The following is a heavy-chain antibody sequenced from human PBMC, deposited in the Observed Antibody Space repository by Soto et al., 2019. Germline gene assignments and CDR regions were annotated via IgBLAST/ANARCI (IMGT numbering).Heavy chain of an antibody. Sequence: QVQQVQSGAEVKKPGASVKVSCKASGYTFTSYGISWVRQAPGQGLEWMGWISAYNGNTNYAQKLQGRVTMTTDTSTSTAYMELRSLRSDDTAVYYCARKVDFWSSGGWFDPWGQGTLVTVSS. J-gene: IGHJ5*02. CDR2: ISAYNGNT. V-gene: IGHV1-18*01. CDR1: GYTFTSYG. CDR3: ARKVDFWSSGGWFDP. D-gene: IGHD3-3*01.